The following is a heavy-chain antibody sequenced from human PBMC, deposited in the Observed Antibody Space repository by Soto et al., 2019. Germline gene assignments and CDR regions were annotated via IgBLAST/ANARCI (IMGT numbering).Heavy chain of an antibody. Sequence: GGSLRLSCAASGFTFSNAWMSWVRQAPGKGLEWVGRIKSKTDGGTTDYAAPVKGRFTISRDDSKNTLYLQMNSLKTEDTAVYYCTTDNDCSGDSCYSAYYYYMDVWGKGTTVTVSS. D-gene: IGHD2-15*01. CDR3: TTDNDCSGDSCYSAYYYYMDV. CDR1: GFTFSNAW. CDR2: IKSKTDGGTT. J-gene: IGHJ6*03. V-gene: IGHV3-15*01.